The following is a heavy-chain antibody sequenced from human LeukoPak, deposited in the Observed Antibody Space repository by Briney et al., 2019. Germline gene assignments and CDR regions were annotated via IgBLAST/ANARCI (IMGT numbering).Heavy chain of an antibody. V-gene: IGHV3-23*01. CDR2: ISGSGGST. CDR3: AKWDTGSSDWFDP. D-gene: IGHD5-18*01. J-gene: IGHJ5*02. Sequence: SGGSLRLSCAASGFTFSSYAMSWVRQAPGKGLEWASAISGSGGSTYYADSVKGRFTISRDNSKNTLYLQMNSLRAEDTAVYYCAKWDTGSSDWFDPWGQGTLVTVSS. CDR1: GFTFSSYA.